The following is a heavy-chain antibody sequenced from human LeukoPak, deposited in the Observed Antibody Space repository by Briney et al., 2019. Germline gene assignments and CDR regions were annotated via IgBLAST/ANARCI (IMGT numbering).Heavy chain of an antibody. D-gene: IGHD3-22*01. CDR2: FDPEDGET. J-gene: IGHJ4*02. Sequence: GASVKVSCKVSGYTLTELSMHWVRQAPGKGPEWMGGFDPEDGETIYAQKFQGRVTMTEDTSTDTAYMELSSLRSEDTAVYYCATVSSSGYYGGFDYWGQGTLVTVSS. CDR3: ATVSSSGYYGGFDY. CDR1: GYTLTELS. V-gene: IGHV1-24*01.